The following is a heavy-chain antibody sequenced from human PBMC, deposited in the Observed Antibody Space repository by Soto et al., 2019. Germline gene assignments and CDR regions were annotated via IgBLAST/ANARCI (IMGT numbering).Heavy chain of an antibody. CDR2: ISSSSSYI. CDR3: ARDGGYSGSYLFDY. V-gene: IGHV3-21*01. D-gene: IGHD1-26*01. J-gene: IGHJ4*02. Sequence: GESLKISCAASGFTFSSYSMNWVRQAPGKGLEWVSSISSSSSYIYYADSVKGRFTISRDNAKNSLYLQMNSLRAEDTAVYYCARDGGYSGSYLFDYWGQGTLVTVSS. CDR1: GFTFSSYS.